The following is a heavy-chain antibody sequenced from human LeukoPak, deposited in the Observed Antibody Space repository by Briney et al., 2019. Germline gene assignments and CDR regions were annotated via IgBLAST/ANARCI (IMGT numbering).Heavy chain of an antibody. CDR1: GGSISSYY. CDR3: ARLWSEGNWENWFDP. Sequence: SETLSLTCTVSGGSISSYYWSWLRQPPGKGLEWGGYIYYSGNTNYNPSLKSRVTISVDTSTNQFSLKLSSVTAADTAVYYCARLWSEGNWENWFDPWGQGTLVTVSS. J-gene: IGHJ5*02. D-gene: IGHD3-3*01. CDR2: IYYSGNT. V-gene: IGHV4-59*01.